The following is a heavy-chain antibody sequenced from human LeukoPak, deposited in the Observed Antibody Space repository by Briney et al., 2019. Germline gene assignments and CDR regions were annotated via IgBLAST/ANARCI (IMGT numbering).Heavy chain of an antibody. D-gene: IGHD2-15*01. Sequence: GGSLRLSCAGSGFDFDDYAMSWVRQAPGKGLEWVSGISASGKTIYYGDSVKGRVTISRDNPQNMWYLQMNNLRADDTAVYYCVKGSDIVVAIGASWGQGSLVTVSS. J-gene: IGHJ4*02. CDR3: VKGSDIVVAIGAS. V-gene: IGHV3-23*01. CDR1: GFDFDDYA. CDR2: ISASGKTI.